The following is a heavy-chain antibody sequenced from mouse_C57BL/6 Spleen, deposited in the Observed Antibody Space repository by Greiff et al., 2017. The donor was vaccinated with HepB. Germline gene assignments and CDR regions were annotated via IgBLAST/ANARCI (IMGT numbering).Heavy chain of an antibody. Sequence: VQLQQSGPGLVKPSQSLSLTCSVTGYSITSGYYWNWIRQFPGNKLEWMGYISYDGSNNYNPSLKNRISITRDTSKNQFFLKLNPVTTEDTATYYCALGIQSYAMDYWGQGTSVTVSS. CDR1: GYSITSGYY. V-gene: IGHV3-6*01. CDR3: ALGIQSYAMDY. CDR2: ISYDGSN. J-gene: IGHJ4*01.